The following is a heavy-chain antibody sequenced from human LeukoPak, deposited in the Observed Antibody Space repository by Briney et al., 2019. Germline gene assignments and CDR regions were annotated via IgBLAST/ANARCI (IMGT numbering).Heavy chain of an antibody. J-gene: IGHJ4*02. CDR2: IYYSGST. D-gene: IGHD5-12*01. CDR1: GGSISSGDYY. Sequence: SETLSLTCTVSGGSISSGDYYWTWIRQPPGKGLEWIGYIYYSGSTYYNPSLKSRVTISVDTSKNQFSLKLSSVTAADTAVYYCARDAPDSGYDREPYFDYWGQGTLVTVSS. V-gene: IGHV4-30-4*01. CDR3: ARDAPDSGYDREPYFDY.